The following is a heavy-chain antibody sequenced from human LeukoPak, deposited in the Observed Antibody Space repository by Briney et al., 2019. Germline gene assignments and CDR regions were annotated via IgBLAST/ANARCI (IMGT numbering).Heavy chain of an antibody. V-gene: IGHV4-59*01. Sequence: PSETLSLTCTVSGVSISRYYWNWIRQTPAKGLEWIGYISYSGTTNYNPSLKSRGTISVDTSKNQLSLSLTSMTAADTAIYYCASGETQLWSPFDYWGQGILVTVSS. J-gene: IGHJ4*02. CDR1: GVSISRYY. CDR3: ASGETQLWSPFDY. CDR2: ISYSGTT. D-gene: IGHD5-18*01.